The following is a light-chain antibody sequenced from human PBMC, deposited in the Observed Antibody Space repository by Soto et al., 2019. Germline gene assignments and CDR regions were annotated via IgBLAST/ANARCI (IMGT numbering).Light chain of an antibody. V-gene: IGLV2-14*01. J-gene: IGLJ1*01. CDR3: SSYTSTSTLVV. CDR1: RSDVGGYNY. Sequence: QSALTQPASVSGSPGQSITISCTGTRSDVGGYNYVSWYQQHPGKAPKLMVYDVSNRPSGVSNRVSGSKSGNTASLIISGLQAEDEADYYCSSYTSTSTLVVFGTGTKLTVL. CDR2: DVS.